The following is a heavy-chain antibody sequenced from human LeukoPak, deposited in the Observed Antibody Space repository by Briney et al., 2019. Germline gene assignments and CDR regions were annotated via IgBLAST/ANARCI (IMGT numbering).Heavy chain of an antibody. Sequence: ASVQVSCKASGYTSTNYGISWVRQASGQGLEWRGWICAYNGDTYYAQKLQGTVTMTTHTSTSTAYMELRSMRSSNTAVYYCAREGTFGGVIAQGPFDYWGQGTLVTVSS. CDR1: GYTSTNYG. CDR3: AREGTFGGVIAQGPFDY. V-gene: IGHV1-18*01. D-gene: IGHD3-16*02. CDR2: ICAYNGDT. J-gene: IGHJ4*02.